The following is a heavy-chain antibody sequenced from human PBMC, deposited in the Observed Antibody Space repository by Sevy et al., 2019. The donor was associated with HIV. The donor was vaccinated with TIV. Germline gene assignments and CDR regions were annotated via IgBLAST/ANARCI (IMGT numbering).Heavy chain of an antibody. V-gene: IGHV3-33*01. J-gene: IGHJ4*02. CDR3: ARGPGYSSSWYRTAGLYYFDY. D-gene: IGHD6-13*01. CDR2: IWYDGSNK. CDR1: GFTFSSYG. Sequence: GSLRLSCAASGFTFSSYGMHWVRQAPGKGLEWVAVIWYDGSNKYYADSVKGRFTISRDNSKNTLYLQMNSLRAEDTAVYYCARGPGYSSSWYRTAGLYYFDYWGQGTLVTVSS.